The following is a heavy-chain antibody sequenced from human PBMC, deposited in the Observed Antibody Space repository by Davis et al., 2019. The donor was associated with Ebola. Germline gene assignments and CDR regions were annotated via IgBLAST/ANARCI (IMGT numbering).Heavy chain of an antibody. Sequence: GGSLRLSCKGSGYSFTTYWTAWVRQMPGRGLEWMGIIFSGDSDTRYRPPFEGQVTISVDRSISTAYLQWSSLKASDSAMYYCARQQSLYGSIDNWGQGTLVTVSS. J-gene: IGHJ4*02. CDR2: IFSGDSDT. CDR1: GYSFTTYW. V-gene: IGHV5-51*01. CDR3: ARQQSLYGSIDN. D-gene: IGHD6-13*01.